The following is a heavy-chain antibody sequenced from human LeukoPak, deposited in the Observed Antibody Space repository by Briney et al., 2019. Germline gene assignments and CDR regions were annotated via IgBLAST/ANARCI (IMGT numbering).Heavy chain of an antibody. CDR1: GFPFSRNS. V-gene: IGHV3-21*01. Sequence: GGSLSLSCAASGFPFSRNSMNWVRQAPGKGLEWVSSISTSSSYIYYADSVKGRFTISRDNARNSLYLQMNSLRAEDTAVFYCARGAEGVAATDSNFDYWGQGTLVTVSS. J-gene: IGHJ4*02. CDR2: ISTSSSYI. D-gene: IGHD6-13*01. CDR3: ARGAEGVAATDSNFDY.